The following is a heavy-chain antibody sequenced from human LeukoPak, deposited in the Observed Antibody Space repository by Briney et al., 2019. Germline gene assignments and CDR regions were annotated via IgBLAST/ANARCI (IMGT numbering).Heavy chain of an antibody. CDR1: GYSFSTHW. J-gene: IGHJ4*02. D-gene: IGHD4-17*01. CDR3: ARSSVTTTGGAFDY. CDR2: IFPGDSDI. V-gene: IGHV5-51*01. Sequence: GESLKISCKASGYSFSTHWIGWVRQMPGKGLEWMGLIFPGDSDIRYSPSFQGQLTFSADTSINTAFLQWSSLMPSDTAIYYCARSSVTTTGGAFDYWAREPWSPSPQ.